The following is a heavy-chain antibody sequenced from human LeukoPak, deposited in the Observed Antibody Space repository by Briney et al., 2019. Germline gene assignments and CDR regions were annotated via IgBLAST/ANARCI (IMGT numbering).Heavy chain of an antibody. Sequence: SQTLTLTCAISGDSVSNNSAAWNWIRQSPSRGLEWLGRTFYRSKWYSDYALSVKSRITINPDTSKNQFSLQLNSVTPEDTAVYYCAREEDYYDSGDSYYYMDVWGKGTTVTVSS. D-gene: IGHD3-22*01. CDR2: TFYRSKWYS. CDR1: GDSVSNNSAA. CDR3: AREEDYYDSGDSYYYMDV. V-gene: IGHV6-1*01. J-gene: IGHJ6*03.